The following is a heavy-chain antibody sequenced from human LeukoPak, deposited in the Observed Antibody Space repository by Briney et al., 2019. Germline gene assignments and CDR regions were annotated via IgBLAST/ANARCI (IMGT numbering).Heavy chain of an antibody. V-gene: IGHV3-74*01. CDR1: GFTFGNYW. D-gene: IGHD1-26*01. CDR2: IDTDGSIT. Sequence: GGSLRLSCAASGFTFGNYWMHGVRQVPGKGLVWVSRIDTDGSITNYADSARSRFTISRDNARNNLYLQMNSLRAEDTAVYYCVRDLGGRYGYWGQGTLVTVSS. CDR3: VRDLGGRYGY. J-gene: IGHJ4*02.